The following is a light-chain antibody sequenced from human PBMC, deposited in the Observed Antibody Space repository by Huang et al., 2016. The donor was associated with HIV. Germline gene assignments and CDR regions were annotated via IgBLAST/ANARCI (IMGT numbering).Light chain of an antibody. CDR3: QQYNNWPLT. J-gene: IGKJ4*01. CDR1: QSVKTN. Sequence: EVVMTQSPASLSVSPGDRATLSCWAGQSVKTNLAWYQQQPGQAPRLLIFGASTRATGVPARFSGSGSETDLTLTISSLQSEDFAVYYCQQYNNWPLTFGGGTRVEIK. CDR2: GAS. V-gene: IGKV3-15*01.